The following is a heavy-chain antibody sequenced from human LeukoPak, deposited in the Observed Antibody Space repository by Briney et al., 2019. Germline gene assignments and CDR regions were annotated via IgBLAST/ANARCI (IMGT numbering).Heavy chain of an antibody. J-gene: IGHJ3*02. CDR2: ISGSGGST. CDR1: GFTFSSYA. D-gene: IGHD3-9*01. V-gene: IGHV3-23*01. CDR3: AKGFTDILTGYPSRGAFDI. Sequence: GGSLRLSCAASGFTFSSYAMSWVRQAPGKGLEWVSAISGSGGSTYYADSVKGRFTISRDNSKNTLYLQMNSLRAEDTAVYYCAKGFTDILTGYPSRGAFDIWGQGTMVTVSS.